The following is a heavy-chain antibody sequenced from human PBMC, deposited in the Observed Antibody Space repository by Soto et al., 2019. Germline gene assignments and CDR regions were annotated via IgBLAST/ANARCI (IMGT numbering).Heavy chain of an antibody. Sequence: ASVKVSCKASGYTFTGYYMHWVRQAPGQGLEWMGWINPNSGGTNYAQKFQGWVTMTRDTSISTAFMELSVLRSDDTALYYCARYSSSWYGMDVWGQGTTVTVSS. V-gene: IGHV1-2*04. J-gene: IGHJ6*02. CDR1: GYTFTGYY. CDR3: ARYSSSWYGMDV. D-gene: IGHD6-13*01. CDR2: INPNSGGT.